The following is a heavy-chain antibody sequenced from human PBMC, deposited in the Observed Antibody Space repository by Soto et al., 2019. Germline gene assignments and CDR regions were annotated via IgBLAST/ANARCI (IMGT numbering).Heavy chain of an antibody. Sequence: PSETLSLTCTVSGGSISSDHYHWTWIRRPPGKGLEWIGYIHYSGSIYYNPSLQSRVTMSVDTSKNLFSLKLSSVTAADTAVYFCAREDDGGDRDYYGLDVWGQGTTVTVSS. CDR3: AREDDGGDRDYYGLDV. V-gene: IGHV4-30-4*01. CDR2: IHYSGSI. D-gene: IGHD2-21*02. J-gene: IGHJ6*02. CDR1: GGSISSDHYH.